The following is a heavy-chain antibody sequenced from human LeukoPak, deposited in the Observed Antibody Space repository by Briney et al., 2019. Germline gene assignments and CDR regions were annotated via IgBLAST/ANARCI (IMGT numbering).Heavy chain of an antibody. Sequence: GGSLRLSCAASGFTFSSYAMHWVRQAPGKGLEWVAVISYDGNNKYYADSVKGRFTISRDTSKNTLYLQMNSLRAEDTAVYYCAREFKSGYSYGYDYWGQGTLVTVSS. CDR1: GFTFSSYA. D-gene: IGHD5-18*01. V-gene: IGHV3-30*14. CDR3: AREFKSGYSYGYDY. J-gene: IGHJ4*02. CDR2: ISYDGNNK.